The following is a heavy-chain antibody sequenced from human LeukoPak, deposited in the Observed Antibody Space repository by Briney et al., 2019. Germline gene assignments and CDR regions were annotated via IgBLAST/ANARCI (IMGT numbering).Heavy chain of an antibody. J-gene: IGHJ4*02. CDR1: GYTFTGYY. CDR2: INPNSGGT. CDR3: AKDLSTMTTVTGGFDY. D-gene: IGHD4-17*01. Sequence: GASVKVSCKASGYTFTGYYMHWVRQAPGQGLEWMGWINPNSGGTNYAQKFQGRVTMTRDTSTSTAYMELSRLRSDDTAVYYCAKDLSTMTTVTGGFDYWGQGTLVTVSS. V-gene: IGHV1-2*02.